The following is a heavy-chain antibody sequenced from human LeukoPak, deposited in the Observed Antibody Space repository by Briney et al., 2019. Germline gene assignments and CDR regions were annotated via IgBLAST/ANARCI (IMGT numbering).Heavy chain of an antibody. CDR2: VRGSGRST. D-gene: IGHD5-12*01. V-gene: IGHV3-23*01. CDR1: RFTLSIYD. J-gene: IGHJ4*02. CDR3: AKDLDIGATITGN. Sequence: GGSLTLLCAPSRFTLSIYDMSCVRGAPGRGVECGSGVRGSGRSTYYGNSVKGRFTNSRDNTKNTLYQQMNSLRAEDTAVYYCAKDLDIGATITGNWGQGTLVTVSS.